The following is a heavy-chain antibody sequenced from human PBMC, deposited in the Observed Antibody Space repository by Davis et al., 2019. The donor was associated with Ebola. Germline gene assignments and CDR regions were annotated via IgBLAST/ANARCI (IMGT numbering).Heavy chain of an antibody. Sequence: SETLSLTCAVYGGSFSGYYWSWIRQPPGKGLEWIGEINHSGSTNYNPSLKSRVTISVDTSKNQFSLKLSSVTAADTAVYYCARDDQYDSSGYLYTEAFDIWGQGTMVTVSS. CDR3: ARDDQYDSSGYLYTEAFDI. J-gene: IGHJ3*02. CDR2: INHSGST. D-gene: IGHD3-22*01. CDR1: GGSFSGYY. V-gene: IGHV4-34*01.